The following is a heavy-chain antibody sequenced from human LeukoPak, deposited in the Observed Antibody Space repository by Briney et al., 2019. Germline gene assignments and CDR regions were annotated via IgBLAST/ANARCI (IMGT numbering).Heavy chain of an antibody. Sequence: GGSLRLSCAASGFTFSDYYMSWVRQAPGKGLEWVSAISGRGANTYYADSVKGRFTISRDNSKNTLYMQMNSLRAEDTAVYYCVKAVVIVPTATPFDYWGQGTLVTVSS. D-gene: IGHD2-2*01. CDR2: ISGRGANT. CDR1: GFTFSDYY. J-gene: IGHJ4*02. CDR3: VKAVVIVPTATPFDY. V-gene: IGHV3-23*01.